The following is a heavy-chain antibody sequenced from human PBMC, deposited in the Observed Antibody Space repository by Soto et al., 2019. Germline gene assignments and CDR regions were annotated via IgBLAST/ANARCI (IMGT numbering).Heavy chain of an antibody. V-gene: IGHV4-4*07. J-gene: IGHJ4*02. CDR3: ARDSYYDSSGYYYVLDY. CDR2: IYTSGST. CDR1: GGSISSYY. Sequence: PSETLSLTCTGAGGSISSYYWSWIRQPAGKGLEWIGRIYTSGSTNYNPSLKSRVTMSVDTSKNQFSLKLSSVTAADTAVYYCARDSYYDSSGYYYVLDYWGQGTLVTVSS. D-gene: IGHD3-22*01.